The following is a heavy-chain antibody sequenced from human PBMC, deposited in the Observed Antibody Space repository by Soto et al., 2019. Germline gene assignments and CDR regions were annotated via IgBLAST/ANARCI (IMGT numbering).Heavy chain of an antibody. D-gene: IGHD5-12*01. CDR1: GGTFSTSA. J-gene: IGHJ6*02. CDR2: FIPIFPTP. CDR3: ATDKDRLQLGGNYYYILDV. Sequence: QVQLEQSGAEVKKPGSSVKVSCKASGGTFSTSAISWVRQAPGQGLEWMGGFIPIFPTPDYAHKFQGRLTITADESTSTAYMELSGLKSDDTAVYYCATDKDRLQLGGNYYYILDVWGQGTTVTVSS. V-gene: IGHV1-69*12.